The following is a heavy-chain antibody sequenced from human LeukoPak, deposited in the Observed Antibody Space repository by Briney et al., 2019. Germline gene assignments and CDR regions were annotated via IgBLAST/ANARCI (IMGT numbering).Heavy chain of an antibody. CDR3: ARGRVVPAAPTFDY. J-gene: IGHJ4*02. D-gene: IGHD2-2*01. CDR2: ISSNGGST. Sequence: SGGSLRLSCAASGFAFSSYEMNWVRQAPGKGLEYVSAISSNGGSTYYANSVKGRFTISRDNSKNTLYLQMGSLRAEDMAVYYCARGRVVPAAPTFDYWGQGTLVTVSS. V-gene: IGHV3-64*01. CDR1: GFAFSSYE.